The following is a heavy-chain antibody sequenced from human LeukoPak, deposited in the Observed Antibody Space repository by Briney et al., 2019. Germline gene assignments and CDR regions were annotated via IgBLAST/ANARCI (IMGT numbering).Heavy chain of an antibody. J-gene: IGHJ4*02. Sequence: ASVKVSCKASSYIFTNYGISWVRQAPGQGLEWMGWISVYNGNTNYAQKFQGRVTMTTDTSTNTAYMELRSLRSDDTAVYYCVRDGYIFEGVKTRFDYWGQGALVTVSS. V-gene: IGHV1-18*01. CDR2: ISVYNGNT. CDR3: VRDGYIFEGVKTRFDY. D-gene: IGHD3-16*01. CDR1: SYIFTNYG.